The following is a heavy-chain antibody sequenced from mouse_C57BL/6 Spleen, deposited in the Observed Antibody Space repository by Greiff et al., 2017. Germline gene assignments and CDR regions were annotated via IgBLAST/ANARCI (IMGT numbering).Heavy chain of an antibody. D-gene: IGHD2-3*01. J-gene: IGHJ3*01. CDR2: ISYSGRT. Sequence: EVKLQESGPGLAKPSQTLSLTCSVTGYSITSDYWNWVRKFPGNKLKYMGYISYSGRTYYNQSLKSRISITRDTSKNHYYLQLNSVTTEDTATYYCARGTGWLPFAYWGQGTLVTVSA. CDR3: ARGTGWLPFAY. CDR1: GYSITSDY. V-gene: IGHV3-8*01.